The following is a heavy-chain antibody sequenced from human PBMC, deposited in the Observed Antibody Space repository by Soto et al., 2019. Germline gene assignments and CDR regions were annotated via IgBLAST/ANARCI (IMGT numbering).Heavy chain of an antibody. J-gene: IGHJ4*02. CDR3: AKDVPTNYDILTGAFDY. D-gene: IGHD3-9*01. CDR1: GFTFSSYA. Sequence: GGSLRLSCAASGFTFSSYAMSWVRQAPGKGLEWVSAISGSGGSTYYADSVKGRFTISRDNSKNTLYLQMNSLRAEDTAVYYCAKDVPTNYDILTGAFDYWGQGTLVTVSS. V-gene: IGHV3-23*01. CDR2: ISGSGGST.